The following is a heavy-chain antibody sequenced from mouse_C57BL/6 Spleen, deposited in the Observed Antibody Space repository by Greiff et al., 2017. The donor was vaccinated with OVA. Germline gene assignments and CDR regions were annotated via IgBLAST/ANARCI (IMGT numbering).Heavy chain of an antibody. CDR2: IDPSDSYT. CDR1: GYTFTSYW. D-gene: IGHD1-1*01. Sequence: QVQLQQSGAELVKPGASVKLSCKASGYTFTSYWMQWVKQRPGQGLEWIGEIDPSDSYTNYNQKFKGKATLTVDTSSSTAYMQLSSLTSEDSAVYYCARGGSKNPPDYWGQGTTLTVSS. V-gene: IGHV1-50*01. CDR3: ARGGSKNPPDY. J-gene: IGHJ2*01.